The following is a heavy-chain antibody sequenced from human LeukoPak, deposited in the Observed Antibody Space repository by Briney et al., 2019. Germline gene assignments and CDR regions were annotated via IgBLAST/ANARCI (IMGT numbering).Heavy chain of an antibody. CDR2: IFYSGST. Sequence: PSETLSLTCTVSGGSISSYYWTWIRQPPGKGLEWIGYIFYSGSTNYSPPLKSRVAISVETSKNQFSLKLNSVTTADTAVYYCARGYCSGGSCHSGRYYFDFWGRGTLVTVSS. V-gene: IGHV4-59*01. CDR3: ARGYCSGGSCHSGRYYFDF. CDR1: GGSISSYY. D-gene: IGHD2-15*01. J-gene: IGHJ2*01.